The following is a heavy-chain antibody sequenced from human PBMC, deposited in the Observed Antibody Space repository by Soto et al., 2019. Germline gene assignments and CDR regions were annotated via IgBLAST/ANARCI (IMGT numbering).Heavy chain of an antibody. CDR2: ISSGRSVI. Sequence: EVQLVESGGGLVQPGGSLRLSCAASGFTFSSYNMNWVRQAPGKGLEWVSYISSGRSVIYYADSVEGRFTISRDNAKSSLFLQMNGLRDDDTAVYYCARAPAHDYVWGSPAFWFDLWGQGTLVTVSS. CDR3: ARAPAHDYVWGSPAFWFDL. CDR1: GFTFSSYN. V-gene: IGHV3-48*02. D-gene: IGHD3-16*01. J-gene: IGHJ5*02.